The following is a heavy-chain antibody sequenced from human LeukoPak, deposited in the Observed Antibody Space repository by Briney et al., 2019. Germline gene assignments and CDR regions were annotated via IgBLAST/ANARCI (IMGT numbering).Heavy chain of an antibody. J-gene: IGHJ3*02. CDR3: ARDMTPNDAFDI. CDR1: DGSMISYH. CDR2: IYTTGST. Sequence: SETLSPTCSVSDGSMISYHWSWIRQPAGKGLEWIGRIYTTGSTDYNPSLMSRVNMSVDTSKNQFSLKLRSVTAADTAVYYCARDMTPNDAFDIWGQGTMVTVSS. V-gene: IGHV4-4*07.